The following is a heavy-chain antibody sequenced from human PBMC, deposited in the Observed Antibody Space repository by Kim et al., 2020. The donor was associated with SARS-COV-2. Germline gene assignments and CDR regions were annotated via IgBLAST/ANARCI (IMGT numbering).Heavy chain of an antibody. CDR1: GGSVSSGSYY. CDR2: IYYSGST. Sequence: SETLSLTCTVSGGSVSSGSYYWSWIRQPPGKGLEWIGYIYYSGSTNYNPSLKSRVTISVDTSKNQFSLKLSSVTAADTAVYYCARFGHINIVGALGYYYYGMDVWGQGTTVTVSS. J-gene: IGHJ6*02. D-gene: IGHD1-26*01. V-gene: IGHV4-61*01. CDR3: ARFGHINIVGALGYYYYGMDV.